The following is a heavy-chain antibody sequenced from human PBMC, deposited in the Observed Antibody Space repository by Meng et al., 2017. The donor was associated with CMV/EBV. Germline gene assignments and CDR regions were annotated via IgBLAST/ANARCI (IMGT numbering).Heavy chain of an antibody. V-gene: IGHV3-7*03. D-gene: IGHD5-12*01. J-gene: IGHJ4*02. CDR3: ARGRRGYSGYDFYDY. Sequence: GESLKISCAASGFTFSSYWMSWVRQAPGKGLEWVANIKQDGSEKYYVDSVKGRFTLSRDNAKNSLYLQMNSLRAEDTAVYYCARGRRGYSGYDFYDYWGQGTLVTVSS. CDR1: GFTFSSYW. CDR2: IKQDGSEK.